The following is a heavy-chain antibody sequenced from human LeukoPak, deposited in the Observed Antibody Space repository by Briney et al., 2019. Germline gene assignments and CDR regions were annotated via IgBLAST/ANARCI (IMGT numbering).Heavy chain of an antibody. CDR3: AKCSSGSYYSSGDY. CDR2: ISSSSSYI. J-gene: IGHJ4*02. CDR1: GFTFSSYT. V-gene: IGHV3-21*04. D-gene: IGHD2-15*01. Sequence: GGSLRLSCAASGFTFSSYTMNWVRQAPGKGLEWVSSISSSSSYIYYADSVKGRLTISRDNAKNSLYLQMNSLTAEDAAVYYCAKCSSGSYYSSGDYWGQGTLVTVSS.